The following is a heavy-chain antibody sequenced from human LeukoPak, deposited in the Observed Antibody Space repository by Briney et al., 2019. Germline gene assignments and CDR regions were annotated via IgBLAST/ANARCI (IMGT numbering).Heavy chain of an antibody. CDR2: INSDGSST. D-gene: IGHD1-14*01. V-gene: IGHV3-74*01. Sequence: GGSLRLSCAASGFTFSSYWMHWVRQAPGKGLVWVSRINSDGSSTSYADSVKGRFTISRDNAKNTLYLQMHILRAEDTALYYCAKPVIPSSYQETYYMDVWGKGTTVTVS. CDR1: GFTFSSYW. CDR3: AKPVIPSSYQETYYMDV. J-gene: IGHJ6*03.